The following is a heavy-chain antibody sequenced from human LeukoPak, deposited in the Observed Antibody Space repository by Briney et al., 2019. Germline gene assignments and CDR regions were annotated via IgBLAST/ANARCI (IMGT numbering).Heavy chain of an antibody. J-gene: IGHJ5*02. CDR3: ARDEIAVAATDGRSNWFDP. CDR2: INPNSGGT. V-gene: IGHV1-2*02. Sequence: ASVKVSCKASGYTFTGYYMHWVRQAPGQGLEWMGWINPNSGGTNYAQRFQGRVTMTRDTSISTAYMELSRLRSDDTAVYYCARDEIAVAATDGRSNWFDPWGQGTLVTVSS. CDR1: GYTFTGYY. D-gene: IGHD6-19*01.